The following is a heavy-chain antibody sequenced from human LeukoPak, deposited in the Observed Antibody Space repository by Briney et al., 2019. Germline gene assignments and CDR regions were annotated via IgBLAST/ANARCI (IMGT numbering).Heavy chain of an antibody. Sequence: PGGSLRLSCAASGFTFSSYSMNWVRQAPGKGLEWVSYISSSSTIYYADSVKGRFTISRDNAKNSLYLQMNSLRDEDTAVYYCARSGIAYWGQGTLVTVSS. D-gene: IGHD1-14*01. J-gene: IGHJ4*02. V-gene: IGHV3-48*02. CDR2: ISSSSTI. CDR3: ARSGIAY. CDR1: GFTFSSYS.